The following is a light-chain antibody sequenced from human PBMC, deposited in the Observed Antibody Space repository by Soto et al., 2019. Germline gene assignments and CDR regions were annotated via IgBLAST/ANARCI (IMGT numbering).Light chain of an antibody. CDR2: DVS. Sequence: QSVLTQPRSVSGSPGQSVTISCTGTSSDVGGYNYVSWYQQHPGKAPKLMIYDVSKRPSVVPDRFTGSKSGNTASLTISGLQAEDEADYYCCSYAGSYSWVFGGGTKVTVL. CDR1: SSDVGGYNY. CDR3: CSYAGSYSWV. V-gene: IGLV2-11*01. J-gene: IGLJ3*02.